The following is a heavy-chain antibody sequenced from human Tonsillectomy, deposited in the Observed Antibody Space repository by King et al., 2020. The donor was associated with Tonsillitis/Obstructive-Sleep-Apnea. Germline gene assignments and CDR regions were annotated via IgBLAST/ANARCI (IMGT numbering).Heavy chain of an antibody. CDR2: ISSDGRNK. CDR1: GFTFRTYA. D-gene: IGHD3-10*02. Sequence: VQLVESGGGVVQPGRYLRLSCAASGFTFRTYALHWVRQAPGKGLEWVAVISSDGRNKGYADSVKGRFTVSIDNSKNTLYLQMNSVRDEDTAVYYCATSPETGTVNVSDYWGQGTLVTVSS. CDR3: ATSPETGTVNVSDY. J-gene: IGHJ4*02. V-gene: IGHV3-30*04.